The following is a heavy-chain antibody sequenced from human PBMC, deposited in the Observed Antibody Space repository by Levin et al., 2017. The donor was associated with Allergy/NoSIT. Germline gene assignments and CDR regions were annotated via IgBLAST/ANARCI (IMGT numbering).Heavy chain of an antibody. CDR1: GFTFSSYW. V-gene: IGHV3-74*01. J-gene: IGHJ4*02. D-gene: IGHD3-3*01. CDR3: ARVGYYPLFDY. Sequence: GESLKISCAVSGFTFSSYWMYWVRQAPGKGLVWVSHISTDGSSTSYADSVKGRFTISRDNAKSTLYLQMNSLRAEDTAVYYCARVGYYPLFDYWGQGTLVTVSS. CDR2: ISTDGSST.